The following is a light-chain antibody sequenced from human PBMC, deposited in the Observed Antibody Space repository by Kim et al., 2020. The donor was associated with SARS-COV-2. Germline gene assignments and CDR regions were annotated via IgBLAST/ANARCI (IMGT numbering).Light chain of an antibody. CDR3: QQTYRTPYT. CDR1: QSVSNY. CDR2: AAS. Sequence: DIQMTQSPSSLSESLGARVTIACRADQSVSNYVSWIQQKPGKAPRLLIYAASKLQNGVPSRFSGSESGAEFTLTISSLQPEDFATYFCQQTYRTPYTFGRGTKLEIK. J-gene: IGKJ2*01. V-gene: IGKV1-39*01.